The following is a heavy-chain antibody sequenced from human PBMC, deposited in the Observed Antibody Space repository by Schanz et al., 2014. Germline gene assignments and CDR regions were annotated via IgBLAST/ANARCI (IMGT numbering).Heavy chain of an antibody. CDR1: GYRVRDVS. J-gene: IGHJ4*02. V-gene: IGHV1-24*01. CDR3: TFPTGPFYGSGSCFNY. CDR2: FDLEQGQT. Sequence: QVQLVQSGAEVGKPGASVKVSCKVSGYRVRDVSIHWVRAVPGRGLQWLGGFDLEQGQTIYAHEFQGRVIMTEDTSTDTAYLELSSLTSDDTAVYYCTFPTGPFYGSGSCFNYWGPGTLXTVSS. D-gene: IGHD3-10*01.